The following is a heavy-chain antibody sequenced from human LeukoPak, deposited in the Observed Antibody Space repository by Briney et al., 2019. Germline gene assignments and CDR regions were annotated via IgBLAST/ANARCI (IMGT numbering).Heavy chain of an antibody. J-gene: IGHJ4*02. CDR2: INHSGST. D-gene: IGHD3-10*01. CDR3: ARPRSGRLDY. V-gene: IGHV4-34*01. Sequence: PSETLSLTCAVYGGSFIGYYWSWISQPPGKGLEWIGEINHSGSTNYNPSLKSRVTISVDTSKNQFSQKLRSVTAAYTAVYYCARPRSGRLDYWGQGTLVTVSS. CDR1: GGSFIGYY.